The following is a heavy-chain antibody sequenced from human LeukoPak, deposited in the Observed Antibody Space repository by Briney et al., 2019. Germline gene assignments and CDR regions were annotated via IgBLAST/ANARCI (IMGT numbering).Heavy chain of an antibody. J-gene: IGHJ5*02. CDR1: GGSISSSNW. CDR3: ARSIAGDGPTHNWFGP. D-gene: IGHD6-13*01. Sequence: SETLSLTCAVSGGSISSSNWWSWVRQPPGKGLEWIGSIYYSGTTYYNPSLKSRVTIFVDTSKNQFSLKLSSVTAADMATYYCARSIAGDGPTHNWFGPWGQGALVTVSS. V-gene: IGHV4-39*01. CDR2: IYYSGTT.